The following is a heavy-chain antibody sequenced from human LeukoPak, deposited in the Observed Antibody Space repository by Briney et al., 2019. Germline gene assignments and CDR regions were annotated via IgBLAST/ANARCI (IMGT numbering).Heavy chain of an antibody. J-gene: IGHJ4*02. D-gene: IGHD6-13*01. CDR1: GFTFSSYA. V-gene: IGHV3-30-3*01. Sequence: GGSLRLSCAASGFTFSSYAMHWVRQAPGKGLEWVAVISYDGSNKYYADSVKGRFTISRDNSKNTLYLQMNSLRAEDTAVYYCAKDVLGYSSSWSHWGQGTLVTVSS. CDR2: ISYDGSNK. CDR3: AKDVLGYSSSWSH.